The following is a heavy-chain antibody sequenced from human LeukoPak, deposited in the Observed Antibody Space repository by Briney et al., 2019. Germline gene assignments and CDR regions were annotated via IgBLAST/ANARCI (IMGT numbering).Heavy chain of an antibody. CDR2: IDSSGSNI. V-gene: IGHV3-48*01. D-gene: IGHD3-10*01. J-gene: IGHJ4*02. CDR1: GFTFSSYD. Sequence: GSLRLSCAASGFTFSSYDMNWVRQAPGKGLEWLSYIDSSGSNIYYADSVKGRFTISRDNAKASLFLQVHSLRAEDTAMYYCARENYYGSGSYDHWGQGTLVTVSS. CDR3: ARENYYGSGSYDH.